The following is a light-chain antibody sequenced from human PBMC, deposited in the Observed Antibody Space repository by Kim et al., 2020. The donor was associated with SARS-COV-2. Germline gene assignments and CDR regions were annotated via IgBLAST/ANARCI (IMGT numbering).Light chain of an antibody. V-gene: IGLV3-1*01. CDR3: QVWDHKAV. J-gene: IGLJ1*01. CDR1: RLADKY. CDR2: EDT. Sequence: SYELTQPPSVSVYAGETASISCSGDRLADKYVCWYQQRPGQPPVVIIYEDTERPSGITERISGSRSANTATLTISVTQAMDEADYYCQVWDHKAVFG.